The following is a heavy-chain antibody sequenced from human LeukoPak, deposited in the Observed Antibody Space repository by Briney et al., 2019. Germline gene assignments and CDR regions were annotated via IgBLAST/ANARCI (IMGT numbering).Heavy chain of an antibody. CDR1: GGSITNSKYF. Sequence: SSETLTLTCTVSGGSITNSKYFWGWIRQSPGKGLEWIGSIYSTGSAYYNPSFESRVTISVDTSKNQLSLSLSSVTAQDTAVYYCASPISGQSFDIWGQGTMVTVSS. V-gene: IGHV4-39*01. J-gene: IGHJ3*02. D-gene: IGHD6-19*01. CDR2: IYSTGSA. CDR3: ASPISGQSFDI.